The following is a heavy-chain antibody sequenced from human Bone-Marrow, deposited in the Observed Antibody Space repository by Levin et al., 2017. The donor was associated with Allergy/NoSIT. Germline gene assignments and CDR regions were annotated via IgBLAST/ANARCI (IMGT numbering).Heavy chain of an antibody. CDR2: FSYDGNDR. J-gene: IGHJ5*02. CDR3: AREESTYSHIVTAHLDR. CDR1: GFIITNYA. D-gene: IGHD2-21*02. Sequence: GGSLRLSCVGSGFIITNYAMHWVRQVPGKGLEWVAHFSYDGNDRHYADSVKGRFTISRDVSTDTLFLQMNSLRPEDTDVYFCAREESTYSHIVTAHLDRWGPGTLVTVSS. V-gene: IGHV3-30-3*01.